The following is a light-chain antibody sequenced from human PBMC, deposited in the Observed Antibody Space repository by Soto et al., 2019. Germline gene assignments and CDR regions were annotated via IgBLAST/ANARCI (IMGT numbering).Light chain of an antibody. CDR1: QDISKF. Sequence: DIEMTQSPSSLSASVGDRITITCQASQDISKFLIWYQQTPGKAPKFLIYEASSLERGVPSRFSGSGSGTDFTLTISSLQPDDFATYYCQQYNSYGMYTFGQGTKLEIK. V-gene: IGKV1-33*01. CDR2: EAS. CDR3: QQYNSYGMYT. J-gene: IGKJ2*01.